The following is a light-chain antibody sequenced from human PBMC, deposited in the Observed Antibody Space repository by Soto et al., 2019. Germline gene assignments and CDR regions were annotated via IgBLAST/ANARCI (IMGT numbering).Light chain of an antibody. CDR3: QQRRTWPPFT. V-gene: IGKV3-11*01. Sequence: EIVLTQSPATLSLSPGERATLSCRASQSVSSYLAWYQQKPGQAPRLLIYDASNRATGIPARFSGSGSGTDFPLTISSLEPEDFAVYYCQQRRTWPPFTFGGGTKGEIK. CDR2: DAS. CDR1: QSVSSY. J-gene: IGKJ4*01.